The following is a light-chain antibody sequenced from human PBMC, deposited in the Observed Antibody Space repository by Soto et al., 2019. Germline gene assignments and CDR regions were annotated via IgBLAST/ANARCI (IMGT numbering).Light chain of an antibody. CDR1: SGDVGTYKL. J-gene: IGLJ1*01. Sequence: QSALTQPASVSGSPGQSITISCTGTSGDVGTYKLVSWYQQHPGKAPKLMIYEGSKRPSGISTRFSGSKSGNTASLTISGLQAEDEADYYCWSYTGDNSYVFGGGTKLTVL. V-gene: IGLV2-23*01. CDR3: WSYTGDNSYV. CDR2: EGS.